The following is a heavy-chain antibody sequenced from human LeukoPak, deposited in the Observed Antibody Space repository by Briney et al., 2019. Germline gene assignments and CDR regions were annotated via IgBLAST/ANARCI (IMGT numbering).Heavy chain of an antibody. Sequence: PGGSLRLSCAASGFTFSNYWMTWVRQAPGKGLEWVADIKQDGSEKLYVKSVRGRFTISRDNAKMSLFLQMNSLRAEDTAVYYCASDNVVGHGVYYMGVWGKGTTVTVS. J-gene: IGHJ6*03. CDR2: IKQDGSEK. V-gene: IGHV3-7*01. CDR3: ASDNVVGHGVYYMGV. D-gene: IGHD2-15*01. CDR1: GFTFSNYW.